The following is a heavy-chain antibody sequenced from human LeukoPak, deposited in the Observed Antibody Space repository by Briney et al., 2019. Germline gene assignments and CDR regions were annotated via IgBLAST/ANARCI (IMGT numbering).Heavy chain of an antibody. D-gene: IGHD4-23*01. V-gene: IGHV4-59*01. J-gene: IGHJ6*02. Sequence: SETLSLTCTVSGGSISSYYWSWIRQPPGKGLEWIGYIYYSGSTNYNPSLKSRVTISVDTSKNQFSLKLSYVTAADTAVYYCASDDAVLYSGNSDKNTGRSYGMDVWGQGTTVTVSS. CDR2: IYYSGST. CDR1: GGSISSYY. CDR3: ASDDAVLYSGNSDKNTGRSYGMDV.